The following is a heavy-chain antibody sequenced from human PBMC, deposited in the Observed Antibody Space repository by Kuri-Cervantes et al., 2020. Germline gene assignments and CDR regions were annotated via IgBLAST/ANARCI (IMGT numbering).Heavy chain of an antibody. CDR3: ARDHLGTFDY. J-gene: IGHJ4*02. V-gene: IGHV3-30-3*01. CDR1: GFTFSRYS. CDR2: TSHDGSKK. D-gene: IGHD3-16*01. Sequence: GGSLRLSCAASGFTFSRYSMHWVRQAPGKGLEWVAVTSHDGSKKYNADSVKGRFTISRDNSKNTLYQQMNSLRAEDTAVYYCARDHLGTFDYWGQGTLVTVSS.